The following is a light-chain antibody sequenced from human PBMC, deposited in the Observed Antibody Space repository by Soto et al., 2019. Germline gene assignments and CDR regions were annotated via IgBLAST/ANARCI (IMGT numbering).Light chain of an antibody. V-gene: IGKV1-39*01. CDR1: RSIDKN. CDR3: QQSYSSPWT. Sequence: DIQMTQSPSSLSASIGDRVTITCRASRSIDKNLNWYQQKPGKAPNLLIYATSALRNGVPSRFSGSGSGTDFTLTVNSLQPEAFAVYFCQQSYSSPWTFGLGTKVEI. J-gene: IGKJ1*01. CDR2: ATS.